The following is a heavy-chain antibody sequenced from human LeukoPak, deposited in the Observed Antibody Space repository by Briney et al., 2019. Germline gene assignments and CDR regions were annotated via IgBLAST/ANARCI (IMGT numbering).Heavy chain of an antibody. CDR1: GFTFSSYS. V-gene: IGHV3-48*01. J-gene: IGHJ3*02. CDR2: ISSSSSTI. Sequence: GGSLRLSCAASGFTFSSYSMNWVRQAPGKGLEWVSYISSSSSTIYYADSVKGRFTISRDNGKNSLYLQMNNLRAEDTAVYYCASQLGDASDIWGQGTMVTISS. D-gene: IGHD6-13*01. CDR3: ASQLGDASDI.